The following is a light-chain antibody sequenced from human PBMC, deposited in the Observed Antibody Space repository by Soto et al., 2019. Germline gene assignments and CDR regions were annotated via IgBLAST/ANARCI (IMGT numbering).Light chain of an antibody. Sequence: EIVLTQSPGTLSLSPGERATLSCRASQSVSSDYLAWFQQKPGQGPRLLIFGASNRDTGIPDRFSGSGSGTDFTLTISRLEPEDFAMYYCQQYGSSPGTFGQGTKV. V-gene: IGKV3-20*01. CDR2: GAS. CDR1: QSVSSDY. J-gene: IGKJ1*01. CDR3: QQYGSSPGT.